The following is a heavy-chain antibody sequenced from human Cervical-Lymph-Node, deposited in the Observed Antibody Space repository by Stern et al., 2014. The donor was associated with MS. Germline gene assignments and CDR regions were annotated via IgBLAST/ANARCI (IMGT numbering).Heavy chain of an antibody. V-gene: IGHV3-30*03. CDR1: GSRFSSYG. J-gene: IGHJ4*02. CDR2: ISYDGSNT. D-gene: IGHD5-18*01. CDR3: VTGRGYMSGQPDFDY. Sequence: VQLVESGGGVVQPGRSLRLSCEASGSRFSSYGIHWVRQAPGKGLEWVAVISYDGSNTHYGVSVKCPFTISTDHSKNMLFLHMNSLSAEDTAVYYCVTGRGYMSGQPDFDYWGQGALVTLTS.